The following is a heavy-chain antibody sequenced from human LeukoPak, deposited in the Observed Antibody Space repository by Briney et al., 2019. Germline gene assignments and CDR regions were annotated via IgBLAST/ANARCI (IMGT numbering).Heavy chain of an antibody. CDR2: IGTAGDT. D-gene: IGHD1-26*01. CDR1: GFTFSSYD. J-gene: IGHJ4*02. V-gene: IGHV3-13*01. CDR3: TRDPIVGAPDYFDY. Sequence: SGGSLRLSCAASGFTFSSYDMHWVRQATGKGLEWVSAIGTAGDTYYPGSVKGRFTISRDNSKNTLYLQMNSLRAEDTAVYYCTRDPIVGAPDYFDYWGQGTLATVSS.